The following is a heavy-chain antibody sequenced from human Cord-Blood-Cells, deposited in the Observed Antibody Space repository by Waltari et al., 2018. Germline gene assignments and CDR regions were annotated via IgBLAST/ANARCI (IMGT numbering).Heavy chain of an antibody. J-gene: IGHJ4*02. CDR2: IGGSGGIT. Sequence: EVQLLESGGGLVQPGGSLRLSCAASGFTFSSYAMSWVRQAPGKGLGWVSAIGGSGGITYYADSVKVRFTISRDNSKNTLYLQMNSLRAEDTAVYYCAKDHNGGSAFDYWGQGTLVTVSS. CDR1: GFTFSSYA. CDR3: AKDHNGGSAFDY. V-gene: IGHV3-23*01. D-gene: IGHD7-27*01.